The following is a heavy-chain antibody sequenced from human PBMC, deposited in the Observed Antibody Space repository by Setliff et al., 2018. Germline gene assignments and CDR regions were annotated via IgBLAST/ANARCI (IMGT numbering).Heavy chain of an antibody. D-gene: IGHD2-21*01. CDR2: TSFSGDNT. Sequence: GGSLRLSCAASGFTFSNYAIIWVRQAPGKGLEWVSTTSFSGDNTYYADSLKGRFTISRDNSKNTPYLQMNSLRAEDTAVYYCAKDLFILNTIVVMGGFWGQGTLVTVSS. V-gene: IGHV3-23*01. J-gene: IGHJ4*02. CDR1: GFTFSNYA. CDR3: AKDLFILNTIVVMGGF.